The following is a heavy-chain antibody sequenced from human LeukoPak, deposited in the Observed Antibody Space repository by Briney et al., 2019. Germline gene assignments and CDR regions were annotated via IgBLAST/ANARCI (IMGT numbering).Heavy chain of an antibody. V-gene: IGHV4-4*07. CDR2: IYSTGST. J-gene: IGHJ4*02. CDR1: GGSISSYY. Sequence: SETLSLTCTVSGGSISSYYWSWIRQPAGKGLEWIGRIYSTGSTNYSPSPKSRVTMSVDKSKNQFSLNLSSVTAADTAVYYCARGIADPYSFDSWDQGTLVTVSS. CDR3: ARGIADPYSFDS. D-gene: IGHD6-13*01.